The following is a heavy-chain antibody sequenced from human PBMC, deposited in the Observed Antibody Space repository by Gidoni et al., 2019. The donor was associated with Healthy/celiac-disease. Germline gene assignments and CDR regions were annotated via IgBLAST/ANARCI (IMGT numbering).Heavy chain of an antibody. Sequence: QLQLQEWGPGLVKPSETLSLTCIVSGGSISSSSYYWGWIRQPPGKGLEWIANIYHSGSTYYNPSLKSRLTISADTSRNQFSLKLSSVTAADTAVYYCAYLRRNLRTFDYWGQGILVTVSS. CDR1: GGSISSSSYY. V-gene: IGHV4-39*01. CDR3: AYLRRNLRTFDY. J-gene: IGHJ4*02. CDR2: IYHSGST.